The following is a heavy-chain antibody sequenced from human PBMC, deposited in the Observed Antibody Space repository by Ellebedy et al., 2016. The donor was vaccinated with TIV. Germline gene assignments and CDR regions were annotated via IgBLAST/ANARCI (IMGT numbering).Heavy chain of an antibody. CDR2: INPNSGGT. CDR3: AREIVDAPRAFDI. J-gene: IGHJ3*02. D-gene: IGHD3-16*02. Sequence: ASVKVSCKASGYTFTSYYMHWVRQAPGQGLEWMGWINPNSGGTNYAQEFQGRVTLTRDTSTRTVYMEMTSLRSDDTAVYYCAREIVDAPRAFDIWGQGTMVTVSS. CDR1: GYTFTSYY. V-gene: IGHV1-2*02.